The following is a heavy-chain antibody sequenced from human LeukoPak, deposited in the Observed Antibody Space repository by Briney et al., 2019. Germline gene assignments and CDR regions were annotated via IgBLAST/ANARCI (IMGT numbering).Heavy chain of an antibody. CDR3: AREARWLQIGPQRFDY. D-gene: IGHD5-24*01. CDR2: IYTSGST. CDR1: GGSISSGSYY. Sequence: KSSETLSLTCTVSGGSISSGSYYWSWIRQPAGKGLEWIGRIYTSGSTNYNPSLKSRVTISVDTSKNQFSLKLSSVTAADTAVYYCAREARWLQIGPQRFDYWGQGTLVTVSS. J-gene: IGHJ4*02. V-gene: IGHV4-61*02.